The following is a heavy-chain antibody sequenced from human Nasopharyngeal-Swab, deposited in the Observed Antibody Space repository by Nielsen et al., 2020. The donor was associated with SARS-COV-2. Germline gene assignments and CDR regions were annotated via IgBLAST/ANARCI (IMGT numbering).Heavy chain of an antibody. CDR2: ISGSGGGT. D-gene: IGHD3-3*01. CDR3: AKDTPDPDVFGPFDM. V-gene: IGHV3-23*01. J-gene: IGHJ3*02. CDR1: EFTFSDYA. Sequence: GGSLRLSCAASEFTFSDYAMSWVRQAPGKGLEWVSTISGSGGGTFYADSMKGRFTVSRDNSKNRLYLQMDSLRAEDTAVYYCAKDTPDPDVFGPFDMWGQGTLVAVSS.